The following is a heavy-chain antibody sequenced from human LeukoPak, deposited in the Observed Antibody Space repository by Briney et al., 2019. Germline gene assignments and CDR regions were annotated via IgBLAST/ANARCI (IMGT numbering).Heavy chain of an antibody. D-gene: IGHD6-19*01. V-gene: IGHV3-7*01. CDR3: ASIAGYSSGSDAFDI. J-gene: IGHJ3*02. CDR1: GFTFSSYW. CDR2: IKQDGSEK. Sequence: GGSLRLSCAASGFTFSSYWMSWVRQAPGKGLEWVANIKQDGSEKYYVDSVKGRFTISRDNAKNSLYLQMNSLRAEDTAVYYCASIAGYSSGSDAFDIWGQGTMVTVSS.